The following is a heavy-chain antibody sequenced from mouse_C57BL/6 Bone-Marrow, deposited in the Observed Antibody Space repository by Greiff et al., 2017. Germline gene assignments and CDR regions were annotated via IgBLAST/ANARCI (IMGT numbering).Heavy chain of an antibody. J-gene: IGHJ4*01. CDR1: GYTFTSYW. CDR3: TRLEITTVVATDYAMDY. V-gene: IGHV1-5*01. Sequence: VQLQQSGTVLARPGASVKMSCKTSGYTFTSYWMHWVKQRPGQGLEWIGAIYPGNSDTSYNQKFKGKAKLTAVTSASTAYMELSSLTNEDSAVYYCTRLEITTVVATDYAMDYWGQGTSGTVSS. D-gene: IGHD1-1*01. CDR2: IYPGNSDT.